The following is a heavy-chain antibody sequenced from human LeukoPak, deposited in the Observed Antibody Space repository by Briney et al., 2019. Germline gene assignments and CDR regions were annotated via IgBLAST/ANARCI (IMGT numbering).Heavy chain of an antibody. J-gene: IGHJ6*03. Sequence: PGRSLRLSCAASGFTFSSYSMHWVRQAPGKGLEWLAVIWYDGSSQYYADSVRGRFTTSRDNSNNTLYLQMNGLGAEDTAVYYCATDYCSGGSCYSYTYYYYMDDWGKGTTVTVSS. D-gene: IGHD2-15*01. CDR3: ATDYCSGGSCYSYTYYYYMDD. V-gene: IGHV3-33*01. CDR2: IWYDGSSQ. CDR1: GFTFSSYS.